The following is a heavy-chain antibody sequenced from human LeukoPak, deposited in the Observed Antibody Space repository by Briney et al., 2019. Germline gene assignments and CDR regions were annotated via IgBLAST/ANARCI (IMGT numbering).Heavy chain of an antibody. D-gene: IGHD6-19*01. CDR2: TYYRSKWSN. CDR3: ARSVAGTFYFDY. CDR1: GDSVSSNSVA. J-gene: IGHJ4*02. V-gene: IGHV6-1*01. Sequence: SQTPSLTCAISGDSVSSNSVAWNWIRQSPSRGLEWLGRTYYRSKWSNDYTVSVKSRMTINPDTSKNQFSLRLSSVTPEDTAVYYCARSVAGTFYFDYWGQGTLVTVSS.